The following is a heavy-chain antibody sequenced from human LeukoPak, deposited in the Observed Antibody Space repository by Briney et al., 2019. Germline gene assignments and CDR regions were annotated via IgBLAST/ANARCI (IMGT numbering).Heavy chain of an antibody. CDR2: IYTSGST. Sequence: SETLSLTCTVSGGSISSYYWSWIRQPAGKGLEWIGRIYTSGSTNYNPSLKSRVTMSVDTSKNQFSLKLSSVTAADTAVYYCARGAEDYYGSGSYYKTPSNWFDPWGQGTLVTVSS. D-gene: IGHD3-10*01. CDR3: ARGAEDYYGSGSYYKTPSNWFDP. CDR1: GGSISSYY. J-gene: IGHJ5*02. V-gene: IGHV4-4*07.